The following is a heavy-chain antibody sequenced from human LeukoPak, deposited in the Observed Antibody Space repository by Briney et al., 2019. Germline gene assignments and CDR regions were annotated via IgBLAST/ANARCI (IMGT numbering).Heavy chain of an antibody. CDR1: GFTFSAYA. V-gene: IGHV3-23*01. CDR2: VHGSSGRT. J-gene: IGHJ4*02. D-gene: IGHD6-13*01. CDR3: AKDQGSYGSIRFSDR. Sequence: GGSLTLSCAVSGFTFSAYAMNWVRQAPGRGLEWVSAVHGSSGRTYYLSSVRSRFTISRDNSQNTIYLQMNDLRAEDTALYCCAKDQGSYGSIRFSDRWGQGTLVTVSS.